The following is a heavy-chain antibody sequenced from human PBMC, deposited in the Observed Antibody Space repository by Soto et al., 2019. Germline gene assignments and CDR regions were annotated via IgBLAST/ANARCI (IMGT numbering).Heavy chain of an antibody. CDR3: AKVTEQWLDY. J-gene: IGHJ4*02. CDR1: GFTFSSYA. CDR2: SSGSGGST. V-gene: IGHV3-23*01. D-gene: IGHD6-19*01. Sequence: EVQLLESGGGLVQPGGSLRLSCAASGFTFSSYAMSWVRQAPGKGLEWVSASSGSGGSTYYADSVKGRFTISRDNSKNTLDRQMNSRRAEDTAVYYCAKVTEQWLDYWGQGTLVTVSS.